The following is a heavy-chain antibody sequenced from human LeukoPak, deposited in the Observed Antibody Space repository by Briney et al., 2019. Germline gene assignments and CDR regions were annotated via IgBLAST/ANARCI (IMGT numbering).Heavy chain of an antibody. CDR2: IIPIFGTA. D-gene: IGHD3-22*01. Sequence: ASVTVSFTASGGTFSSYAISWVRQAPGQGLEWMGGIIPIFGTANYAQKFQGRVTITANESTSTAYMELSSLRSEDTAVYYCARGLDDSSGYYLDYWGQGTLVTVSS. CDR1: GGTFSSYA. J-gene: IGHJ4*02. CDR3: ARGLDDSSGYYLDY. V-gene: IGHV1-69*13.